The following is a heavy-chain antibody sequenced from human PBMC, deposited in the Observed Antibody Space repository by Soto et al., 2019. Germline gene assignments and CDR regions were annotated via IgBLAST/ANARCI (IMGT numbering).Heavy chain of an antibody. CDR1: GYTSTSYA. CDR2: LNAGNSDT. V-gene: IGHV1-3*01. CDR3: ARVRLGVNWDFDL. Sequence: QVQLVQSGAEVKKPGASVKLSSRVFGYTSTSYAMNWVGQAPGQGLEWMGWLNAGNSDTKSSENFQGRVTFTRDTSANTIYMELTSLTSEDTDVYFCARVRLGVNWDFDLSGRGTLVTVSS. D-gene: IGHD3-16*01. J-gene: IGHJ2*01.